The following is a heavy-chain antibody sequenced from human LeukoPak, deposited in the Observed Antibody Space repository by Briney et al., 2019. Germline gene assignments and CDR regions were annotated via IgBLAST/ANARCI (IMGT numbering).Heavy chain of an antibody. J-gene: IGHJ4*02. CDR3: ARASSGYYYFDY. Sequence: APVKVSCKASGYTFTGYYMYWVRQAPGQGLEWMGWIKPNSGGTKYAQKFQGRVTMTRDTSISTAYMELSRLRSDDTAVYYCARASSGYYYFDYWGQGTLVTVSS. CDR2: IKPNSGGT. CDR1: GYTFTGYY. D-gene: IGHD3-22*01. V-gene: IGHV1-2*02.